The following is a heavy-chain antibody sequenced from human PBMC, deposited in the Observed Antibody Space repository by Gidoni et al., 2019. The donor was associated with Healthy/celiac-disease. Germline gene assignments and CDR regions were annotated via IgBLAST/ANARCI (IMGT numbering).Heavy chain of an antibody. V-gene: IGHV1-8*01. J-gene: IGHJ4*02. CDR2: MNHNSGNT. CDR1: GYTFTSYD. Sequence: QVQLVQSGAEVKKPGASVKVSCKASGYTFTSYDINWVRQATGQGLEWMGWMNHNSGNTGYAQKFQGRVTMTRNTSISTAYMELSSLRSEDTAVYYCARFGYDFWSGYYTGREDYWGQGTLVTVSS. D-gene: IGHD3-3*01. CDR3: ARFGYDFWSGYYTGREDY.